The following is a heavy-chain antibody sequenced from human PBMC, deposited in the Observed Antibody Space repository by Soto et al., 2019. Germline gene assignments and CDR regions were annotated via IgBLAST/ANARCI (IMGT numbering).Heavy chain of an antibody. CDR1: GFSLRDYY. Sequence: QVRLVESGGGLVKPEGSLTLSCAASGFSLRDYYMTWLRQAPGKGLELLSYINPGGDVIKYVDSVKGRFTISRDNAKNSLYLHMNNLRAEDTAVYYWTIDPRITDFWGQGTLVTVSS. CDR3: TIDPRITDF. D-gene: IGHD3-16*01. CDR2: INPGGDVI. J-gene: IGHJ4*02. V-gene: IGHV3-11*01.